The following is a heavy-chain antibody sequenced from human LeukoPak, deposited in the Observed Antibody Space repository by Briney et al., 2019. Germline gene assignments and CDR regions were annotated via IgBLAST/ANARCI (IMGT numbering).Heavy chain of an antibody. D-gene: IGHD6-13*01. J-gene: IGHJ6*02. CDR3: AREKQQLVPYYGMDV. V-gene: IGHV1-2*02. CDR1: GYTFTGYY. Sequence: GASVKVSCKASGYTFTGYYMHWVRQAPGQGLEWMGWINPNSGGTNYAKKFQVRVTMTRDTSISTAYMELSRLRSDDTAVYYCAREKQQLVPYYGMDVRGQGTTVTVSS. CDR2: INPNSGGT.